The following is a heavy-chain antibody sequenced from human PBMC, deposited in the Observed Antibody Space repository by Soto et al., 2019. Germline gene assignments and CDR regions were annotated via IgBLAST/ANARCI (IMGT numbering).Heavy chain of an antibody. Sequence: SETLSLTCSVSGDSISNLDYFWAWIRQPPGQALEYIGYIYKSATTYYNPSFESRVTISVDTSKSQFSLNVTSVTAADTAVYFCARGRYCLTGRCFPNWFDSWGQGALVTVS. CDR3: ARGRYCLTGRCFPNWFDS. J-gene: IGHJ5*01. D-gene: IGHD7-27*01. CDR1: GDSISNLDYF. V-gene: IGHV4-30-4*01. CDR2: IYKSATT.